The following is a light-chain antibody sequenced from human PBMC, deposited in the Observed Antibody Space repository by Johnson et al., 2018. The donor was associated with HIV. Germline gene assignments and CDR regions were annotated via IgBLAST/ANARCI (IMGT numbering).Light chain of an antibody. CDR1: SSNIANIY. V-gene: IGLV1-51*02. J-gene: IGLJ1*01. Sequence: QSVLTQPPSVSAAPGQKVTISCSGSSSNIANIYVSWYQQLPGTAPKLLIYENNKRPSGIPDRFSASKSGTSATLGITGLQTGDEADYYCGTWDNSLSAFYVFGTGTKVTVL. CDR3: GTWDNSLSAFYV. CDR2: ENN.